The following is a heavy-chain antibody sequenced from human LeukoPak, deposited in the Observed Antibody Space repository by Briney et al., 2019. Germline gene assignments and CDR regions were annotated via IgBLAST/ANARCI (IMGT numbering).Heavy chain of an antibody. V-gene: IGHV4-39*07. Sequence: SETLSLTCTVSGGSISSSSYYWGWIRQPPGKGLEWIGSIYYSGSTYYNPSLKSRVTISVDTSKNQFSLKLSSVTAADTAVYYCARVGDIVVVVAATLVAAFDIWGQGTMVTVSS. CDR2: IYYSGST. CDR1: GGSISSSSYY. D-gene: IGHD2-15*01. J-gene: IGHJ3*02. CDR3: ARVGDIVVVVAATLVAAFDI.